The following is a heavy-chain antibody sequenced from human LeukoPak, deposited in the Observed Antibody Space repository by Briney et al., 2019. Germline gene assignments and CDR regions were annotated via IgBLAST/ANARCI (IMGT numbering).Heavy chain of an antibody. D-gene: IGHD6-6*01. CDR1: GFTFSSYG. Sequence: GGSLRLSRAASGFTFSSYGMHWVRQAPGKGLEWVALIWYDGSNKYYADSVKGRFTISRDNFNNTLYLQMNSLRVEDTAVYYCAKDPYMSSTALDYWGQGTLVTVSS. J-gene: IGHJ4*02. V-gene: IGHV3-33*06. CDR2: IWYDGSNK. CDR3: AKDPYMSSTALDY.